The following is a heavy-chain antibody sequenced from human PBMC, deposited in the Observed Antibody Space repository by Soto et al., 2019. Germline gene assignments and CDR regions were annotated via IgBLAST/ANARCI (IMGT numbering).Heavy chain of an antibody. D-gene: IGHD1-26*01. CDR3: ARLEKWYYNYYGLDV. CDR1: GYSFTTYW. CDR2: IDPGDSST. V-gene: IGHV5-10-1*01. J-gene: IGHJ6*02. Sequence: GESLKISCHGSGYSFTTYWISWVRQMPGKGLEWMGKIDPGDSSTNYSPSFRGHITISVDRSINTAHLQFSSLKAADTAVYYGARLEKWYYNYYGLDVWGQGTMVTVSS.